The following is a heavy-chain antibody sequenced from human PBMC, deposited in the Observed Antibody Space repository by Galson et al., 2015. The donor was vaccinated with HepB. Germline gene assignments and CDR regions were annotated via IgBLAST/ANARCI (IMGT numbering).Heavy chain of an antibody. CDR2: FDPEDGET. CDR1: GYTLTELS. V-gene: IGHV1-24*01. Sequence: SVKVSCKVSGYTLTELSMHWVRQAPGKGLEWMGGFDPEDGETIYAQKFQGRVTRTEDTSTDTAYMELSSLRSEDTAVYYCATNGGSPAVDYYYGMDVWGQGTTVTVSS. D-gene: IGHD1-26*01. CDR3: ATNGGSPAVDYYYGMDV. J-gene: IGHJ6*02.